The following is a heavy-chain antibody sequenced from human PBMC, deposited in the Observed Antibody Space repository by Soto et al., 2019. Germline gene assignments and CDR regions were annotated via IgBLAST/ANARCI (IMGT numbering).Heavy chain of an antibody. V-gene: IGHV1-69*12. D-gene: IGHD3-10*01. CDR1: GGTFSSYA. Sequence: QVQLVQSGAEVKKPGSSVKVSCKASGGTFSSYAINWVRQAPGQGLEWMGGIIRIFGTPDYAQRFQGRVTITADESTSTAYMELSSLGSEVTAVYYCARQGSNEYYYYGMDVWGQGTTVTVSS. CDR2: IIRIFGTP. J-gene: IGHJ6*02. CDR3: ARQGSNEYYYYGMDV.